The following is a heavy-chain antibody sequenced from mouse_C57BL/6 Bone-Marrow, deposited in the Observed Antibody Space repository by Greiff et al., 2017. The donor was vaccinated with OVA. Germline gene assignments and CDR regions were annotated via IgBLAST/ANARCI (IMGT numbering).Heavy chain of an antibody. CDR2: IWRGGST. D-gene: IGHD1-1*01. CDR3: AKNGYGSSFYYYAMDY. V-gene: IGHV2-5*01. CDR1: GFSLTSYG. J-gene: IGHJ4*01. Sequence: QVQLQQSGPGLVQPSQSLSITCTVSGFSLTSYGVHWVRQSPGKGLEWLGVIWRGGSTDYNAAFMSRLSITKDNSKSQVFFKMNSLQADDTAIYYCAKNGYGSSFYYYAMDYWGQGTSVTVSS.